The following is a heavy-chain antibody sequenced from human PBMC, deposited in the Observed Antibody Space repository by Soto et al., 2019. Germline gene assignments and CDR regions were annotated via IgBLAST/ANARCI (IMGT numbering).Heavy chain of an antibody. J-gene: IGHJ4*02. V-gene: IGHV1-69*06. Sequence: SVEVSCKASGGTFSSNPISWMRQAPGQGVEWMGGTIPTFGAGSYAQRFQGRLTITADKSTNTAYMELSSLRPEDTAVYYCARPPPRRYNRYFDSWGPGTLVTVSS. CDR1: GGTFSSNP. CDR2: TIPTFGAG. CDR3: ARPPPRRYNRYFDS. D-gene: IGHD3-9*01.